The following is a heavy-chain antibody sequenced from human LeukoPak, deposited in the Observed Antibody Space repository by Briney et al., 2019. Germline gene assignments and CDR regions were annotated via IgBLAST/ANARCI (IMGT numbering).Heavy chain of an antibody. D-gene: IGHD5-18*01. Sequence: GGSLRLSCAASGFTFNSYSMIWVRQAPGKGLEWVSSISSSSSSIYYADSVKGRFTISRDNAKNSLYLQMNSLRAEHRAVYYCARASGDIVETATMGSYWGQGTLVTVSS. V-gene: IGHV3-21*01. J-gene: IGHJ4*02. CDR1: GFTFNSYS. CDR3: ARASGDIVETATMGSY. CDR2: ISSSSSSI.